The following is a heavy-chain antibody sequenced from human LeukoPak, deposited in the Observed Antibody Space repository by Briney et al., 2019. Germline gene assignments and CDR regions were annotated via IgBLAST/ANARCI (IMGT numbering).Heavy chain of an antibody. V-gene: IGHV3-20*04. J-gene: IGHJ6*03. CDR2: INWNGGST. Sequence: GGSLRLSCAASGFTFEDYGMNWVRQAPGKGLEWVSGINWNGGSTGYADSVKGRFTISRDNVKNSLYLQMNSLRAEDTALYYCARGGITIFGVVSYMDVWGKGTTVTVSS. CDR1: GFTFEDYG. CDR3: ARGGITIFGVVSYMDV. D-gene: IGHD3-3*01.